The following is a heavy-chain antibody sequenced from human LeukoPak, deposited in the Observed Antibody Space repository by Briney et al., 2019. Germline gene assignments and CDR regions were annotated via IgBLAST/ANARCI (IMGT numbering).Heavy chain of an antibody. J-gene: IGHJ6*02. V-gene: IGHV3-53*01. CDR3: ARERYYYDSSGRSRSYGMDV. CDR2: IYSGGST. Sequence: GGSLRLSCAASGFTITTNYMSWVRQAPGKGLEWVSVIYSGGSTYYADSVKGRFTISRDNSKNTLYLQMNSLRAEDTAVYYCARERYYYDSSGRSRSYGMDVWGQGTTVTVSS. D-gene: IGHD3-22*01. CDR1: GFTITTNY.